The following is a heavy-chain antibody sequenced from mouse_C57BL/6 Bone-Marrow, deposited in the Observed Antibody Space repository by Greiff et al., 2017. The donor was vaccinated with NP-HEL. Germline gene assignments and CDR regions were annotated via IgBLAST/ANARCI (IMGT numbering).Heavy chain of an antibody. J-gene: IGHJ4*01. CDR2: IDPSDSYT. CDR1: GYTFTSYW. V-gene: IGHV1-69*01. Sequence: QVQLQQPGAELVMPGASVKLSCKASGYTFTSYWMHWVKQRPGQGLEWIGEIDPSDSYTNYNQKFKGKSTLTVDKSSSTAYMPLSSLTSEDSAVYYCARDLYYYGSSYDYAMDYWGQGTSVTVSS. D-gene: IGHD1-1*01. CDR3: ARDLYYYGSSYDYAMDY.